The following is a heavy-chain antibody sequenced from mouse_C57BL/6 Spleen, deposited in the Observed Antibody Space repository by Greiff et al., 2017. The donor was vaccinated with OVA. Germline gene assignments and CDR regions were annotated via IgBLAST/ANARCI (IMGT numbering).Heavy chain of an antibody. J-gene: IGHJ4*01. Sequence: EVKLLESGPGLVKPSQSLSLTCSVTGYSITSGYYWNWIRQFPGNKLEWLGYISYDGSNNYNPSLKNRISITRDTSKNQFYLKLNSVTTEDTATYYGARGSNYVDDYAMDYWGQGTSVTVSS. CDR1: GYSITSGYY. CDR2: ISYDGSN. V-gene: IGHV3-6*01. D-gene: IGHD2-5*01. CDR3: ARGSNYVDDYAMDY.